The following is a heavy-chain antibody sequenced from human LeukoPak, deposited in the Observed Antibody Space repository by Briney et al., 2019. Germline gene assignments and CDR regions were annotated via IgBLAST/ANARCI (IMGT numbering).Heavy chain of an antibody. Sequence: GGSLRLSCAASGFTFSRHQMGWARQAPGKGLEWVAFISEDGGHTRDYTDCVRGRFTLSRDDAKKSLYLQMDSLTAEDTATYYCVRDWVPYGSHLDFWGQGTLVTVSS. J-gene: IGHJ4*02. V-gene: IGHV3-48*03. D-gene: IGHD2-21*01. CDR1: GFTFSRHQ. CDR3: VRDWVPYGSHLDF. CDR2: ISEDGGHTR.